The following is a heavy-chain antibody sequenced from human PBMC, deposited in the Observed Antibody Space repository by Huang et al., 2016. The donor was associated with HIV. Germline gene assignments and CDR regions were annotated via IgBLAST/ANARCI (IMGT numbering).Heavy chain of an antibody. D-gene: IGHD6-19*01. Sequence: QLKLVQSGGGVVQGGESLTRSCVAFGFSFSSYGMHWVGQTPGNGLEWVATISYNGYHKYYKDSLGGRFSISRDNSKKTLNLQMDSLRRDDTAVYFCAKDRVMGGTSGPFDLWGQGSSVTIAP. CDR3: AKDRVMGGTSGPFDL. V-gene: IGHV3-30*18. CDR1: GFSFSSYG. CDR2: ISYNGYHK. J-gene: IGHJ5*02.